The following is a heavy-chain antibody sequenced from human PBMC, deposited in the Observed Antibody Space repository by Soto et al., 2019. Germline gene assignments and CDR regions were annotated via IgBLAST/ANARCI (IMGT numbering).Heavy chain of an antibody. CDR3: ARWSYLDY. J-gene: IGHJ4*02. D-gene: IGHD3-3*01. CDR2: ISGSDGKT. Sequence: GGSLRLSCAASGFSFGSYALSWVRQAPGKGLEWVSTISGSDGKTFYADSVKGRFSISRDTSQSTLYLQMNSLRADDTAIYYCARWSYLDYWGQGTRVTVSA. V-gene: IGHV3-23*01. CDR1: GFSFGSYA.